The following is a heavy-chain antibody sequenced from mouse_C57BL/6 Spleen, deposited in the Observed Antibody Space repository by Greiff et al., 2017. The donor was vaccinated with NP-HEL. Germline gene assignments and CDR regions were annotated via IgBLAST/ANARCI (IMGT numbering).Heavy chain of an antibody. D-gene: IGHD3-1*01. CDR3: TRRAFHWDFDV. CDR2: INPNNGGT. CDR1: GYTFTDYN. V-gene: IGHV1-18*01. Sequence: EVQLQQSGPELVKPGASVKIPCKASGYTFTDYNMDWVKQSHGKSLEWIGDINPNNGGTIYNQKFKGKATLTVDKSSSTAYMELRSLTSEDTAVYYCTRRAFHWDFDVWGTGTTVTVSS. J-gene: IGHJ1*03.